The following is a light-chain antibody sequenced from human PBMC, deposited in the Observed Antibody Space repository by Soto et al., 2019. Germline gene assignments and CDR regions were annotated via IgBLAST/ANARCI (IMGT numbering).Light chain of an antibody. CDR2: GAS. J-gene: IGKJ5*01. Sequence: EIVMTQSPATLSVSPGERATLSCRASQSVSSNLAWYQQKPGQAPRLLIYGASTRATGIPARFGGSGSGTDFTLTISSLEPEDFAVYYCHQRQYWPPITFGQGTRLEIK. V-gene: IGKV3-15*01. CDR3: HQRQYWPPIT. CDR1: QSVSSN.